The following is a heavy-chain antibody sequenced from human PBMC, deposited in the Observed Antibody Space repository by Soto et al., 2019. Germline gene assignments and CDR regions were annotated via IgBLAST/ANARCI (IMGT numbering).Heavy chain of an antibody. V-gene: IGHV3-30*18. J-gene: IGHJ4*02. Sequence: QVQLVESGGGVVQPGRSLRISCAASGFTFSNYGMHWVRQTPGKGLEWVALISYDVSNNYCADYVKGRFTISRDNSKNTLYLQRNRRRAEDTAVYYCAKDSGRKALFDYWGQGTLVTVSS. D-gene: IGHD6-19*01. CDR3: AKDSGRKALFDY. CDR1: GFTFSNYG. CDR2: ISYDVSNN.